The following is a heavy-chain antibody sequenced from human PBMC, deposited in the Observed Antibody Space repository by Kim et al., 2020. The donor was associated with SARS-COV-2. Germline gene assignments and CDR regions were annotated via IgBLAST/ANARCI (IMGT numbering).Heavy chain of an antibody. CDR3: ARSPQSGYQWELKANFDY. D-gene: IGHD1-26*01. Sequence: SETLSLTCTVSGGSISSYYWSWIRQPPGKGLEWIGYIYYSGSTNYNPSLKSRVTISVDTSKNQFSLKLSSVTAADTAVYYCARSPQSGYQWELKANFDYWGQGTLVTVSS. V-gene: IGHV4-59*01. J-gene: IGHJ4*02. CDR2: IYYSGST. CDR1: GGSISSYY.